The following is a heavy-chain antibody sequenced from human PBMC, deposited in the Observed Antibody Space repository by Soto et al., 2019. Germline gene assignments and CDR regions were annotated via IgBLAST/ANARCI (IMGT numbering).Heavy chain of an antibody. J-gene: IGHJ4*02. V-gene: IGHV3-23*01. CDR1: GFTFSSSA. D-gene: IGHD3-10*01. CDR3: AKRPASGSYYFDN. Sequence: GGSLRLSCAVSGFTFSSSAMAWVRQAPGKGLEWVSGISSSGALTYYADSVKGRFTISRDNSKNTLYLQMNSLRAEDTAVYYCAKRPASGSYYFDNWGQGTRVTGSS. CDR2: ISSSGALT.